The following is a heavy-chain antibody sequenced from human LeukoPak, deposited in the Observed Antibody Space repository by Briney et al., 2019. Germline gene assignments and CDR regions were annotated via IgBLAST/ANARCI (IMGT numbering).Heavy chain of an antibody. V-gene: IGHV4-34*01. D-gene: IGHD6-6*01. CDR3: ARMGYGSSPYYFDY. CDR1: GGSFSGYY. J-gene: IGHJ4*02. CDR2: IYHSGST. Sequence: PSETLSLTCAVYGGSFSGYYWSWIRQPPGKGLEWIGEIYHSGSTNYNPSLKSRVTKSVDKSKNQFSLKLSSVTAADTAVYYCARMGYGSSPYYFDYWGQGTLVTVSS.